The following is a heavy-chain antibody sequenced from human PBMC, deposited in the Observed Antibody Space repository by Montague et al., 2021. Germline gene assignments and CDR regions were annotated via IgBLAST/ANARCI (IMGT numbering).Heavy chain of an antibody. CDR3: AKQYLEDS. CDR2: ISESGDQT. V-gene: IGHV3-23*01. Sequence: SLRLSCATSGFIFRNYAMNWVRQAPGKGLEWVSSISESGDQTDYADSVKGRFTISRDNSKNTLYVQMNSLRVEDTAVYYCAKQYLEDSWGQETLVTVSS. D-gene: IGHD1-1*01. J-gene: IGHJ5*02. CDR1: GFIFRNYA.